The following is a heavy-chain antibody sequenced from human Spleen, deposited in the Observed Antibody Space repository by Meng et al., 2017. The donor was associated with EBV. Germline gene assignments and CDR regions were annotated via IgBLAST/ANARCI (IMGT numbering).Heavy chain of an antibody. CDR3: ARSGYGDYSHNWFDP. CDR2: VIPILGIT. CDR1: GGPFRTYA. D-gene: IGHD4-17*01. V-gene: IGHV1-69*01. J-gene: IGHJ5*02. Sequence: QVQLAESGAEVKKPGSSVKVSCKASGGPFRTYAISWVRQAPGQGLEWLGGVIPILGITPYAQKFQGRVTITADESTSTAYMELSSLRSEDTAVYYCARSGYGDYSHNWFDPWGQGTLVTVSS.